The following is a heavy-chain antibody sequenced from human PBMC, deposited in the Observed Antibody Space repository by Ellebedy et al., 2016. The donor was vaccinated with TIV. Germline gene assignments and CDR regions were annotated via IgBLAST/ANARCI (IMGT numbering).Heavy chain of an antibody. CDR2: ISSSSSTI. Sequence: GESLKISCAASGFTFSSYSMNWVRQAPGKGLEWVSYISSSSSTIYYADSVKGRFTISRDNAKNSLYLQMNSLRAEDKAVYYCAKVGKGVVIFDAFDIWGQGTMVTVSS. CDR1: GFTFSSYS. D-gene: IGHD3-3*01. V-gene: IGHV3-48*01. J-gene: IGHJ3*02. CDR3: AKVGKGVVIFDAFDI.